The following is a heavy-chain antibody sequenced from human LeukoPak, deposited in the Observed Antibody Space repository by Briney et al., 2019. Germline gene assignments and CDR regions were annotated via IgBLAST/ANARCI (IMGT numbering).Heavy chain of an antibody. CDR2: IYNDGSP. J-gene: IGHJ6*04. D-gene: IGHD3-10*02. CDR3: AELGITMIGGV. V-gene: IGHV3-66*01. CDR1: GFTVSNNY. Sequence: GGSLRLSCAASGFTVSNNYMSWVRQAPGKGLEWVSVIYNDGSPYYADSVKGRFTLSRDNFKNTLYLQVNSLRAEDTTVYYCAELGITMIGGVWGKGTTVTISS.